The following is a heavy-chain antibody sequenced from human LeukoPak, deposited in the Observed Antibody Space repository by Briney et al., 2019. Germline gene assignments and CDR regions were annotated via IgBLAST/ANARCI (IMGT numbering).Heavy chain of an antibody. CDR3: ARGLEYCSSTSCYGYAFDI. J-gene: IGHJ3*02. CDR2: IYYSGST. Sequence: SETLSLTCTVSGGSISSYYWSWIRQPPGKGLEWIGYIYYSGSTNYNPSLKSRVTISVDTSKNQFSLKLSSVTAADTAVYYCARGLEYCSSTSCYGYAFDIWGQGTMVTVSS. CDR1: GGSISSYY. V-gene: IGHV4-59*08. D-gene: IGHD2-2*01.